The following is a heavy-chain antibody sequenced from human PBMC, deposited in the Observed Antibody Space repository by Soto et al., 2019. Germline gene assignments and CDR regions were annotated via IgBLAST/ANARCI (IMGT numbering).Heavy chain of an antibody. V-gene: IGHV2-70*11. CDR3: ARICRPIAAAGRRDYYYYMDV. J-gene: IGHJ6*03. Sequence: SGPTLVKPTQTLTLTCTFSGFSLSTSGMCVSWIRQPPGKALEWLARIDWDDDKYYSTSLKTRLTISKDTSKNQVVLTMTNMDPVDTATYYCARICRPIAAAGRRDYYYYMDVWGKGTTVTVSS. CDR1: GFSLSTSGMC. CDR2: IDWDDDK. D-gene: IGHD6-13*01.